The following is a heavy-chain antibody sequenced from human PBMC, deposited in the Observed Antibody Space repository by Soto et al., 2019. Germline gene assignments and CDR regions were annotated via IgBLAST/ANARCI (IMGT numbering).Heavy chain of an antibody. CDR1: GYTFSSYA. V-gene: IGHV1-3*01. CDR3: ARVGGFDP. Sequence: QVQLVQSGAEVKKPGASVKVSCKASGYTFSSYAIHWVRQAPGQRLEWMGWINAGNGNTKYSQKFQGRVTITRDTSASTAYMELSSLRSEATAVYYGARVGGFDPWGQGTLVTVSS. J-gene: IGHJ5*02. CDR2: INAGNGNT.